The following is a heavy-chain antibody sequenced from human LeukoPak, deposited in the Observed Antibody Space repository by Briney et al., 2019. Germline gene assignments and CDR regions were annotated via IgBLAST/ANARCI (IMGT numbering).Heavy chain of an antibody. V-gene: IGHV3-30-3*01. J-gene: IGHJ4*02. CDR3: ASQRRDSSGYSPFDF. D-gene: IGHD3-22*01. CDR1: GFTFNSYA. Sequence: GGSLRLSCAASGFTFNSYAMHWVRQAPGKGLEWVAVISYDGSNKYYADSVKGRFTISRDNSKNTLYLQMNSLRAEDTAVYYCASQRRDSSGYSPFDFWGQGTLLTVSS. CDR2: ISYDGSNK.